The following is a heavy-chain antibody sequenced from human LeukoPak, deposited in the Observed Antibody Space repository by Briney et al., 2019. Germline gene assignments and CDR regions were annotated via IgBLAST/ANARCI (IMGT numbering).Heavy chain of an antibody. CDR1: GGTFSSYA. CDR2: IIPILGIA. Sequence: GASVKVSCKASGGTFSSYAISWVRQAPGQGLEWMGRIIPILGIANYAQKFQGRVTITADKSTSTAYMELSSLRSEDTAVYYCARAKVQYYGSGSYYNARFDYWGQGTLVTVSS. V-gene: IGHV1-69*04. CDR3: ARAKVQYYGSGSYYNARFDY. J-gene: IGHJ4*02. D-gene: IGHD3-10*01.